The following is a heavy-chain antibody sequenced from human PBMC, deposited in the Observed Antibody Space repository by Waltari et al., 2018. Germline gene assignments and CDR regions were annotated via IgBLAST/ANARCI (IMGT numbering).Heavy chain of an antibody. D-gene: IGHD2-15*01. V-gene: IGHV4-59*01. CDR2: IHHRGNT. Sequence: QVQLQESGPGLVKPSETLSLTCTVSGDSISPYYWSWIRQPPGKGLEWIGYIHHRGNTNYNPSLRGRVSISLDMSKNQFFLKLTSVTAADTAVYYCVRDCSGGSCFHHWGQGALVTVSS. J-gene: IGHJ4*02. CDR3: VRDCSGGSCFHH. CDR1: GDSISPYY.